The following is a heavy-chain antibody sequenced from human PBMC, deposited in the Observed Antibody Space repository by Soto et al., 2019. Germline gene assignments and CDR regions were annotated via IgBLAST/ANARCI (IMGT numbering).Heavy chain of an antibody. CDR1: GGSFSGYY. CDR3: ARGVPYDYGSGKPGWFDP. Sequence: QVQLQQWGAGLLKPSETLSLTCAVYGGSFSGYYWSWIRQPPGKGLEWIGEINHSGGTNYNPSLRSRVTISVDTSKNQFPQKLSSVTAADTAVYYCARGVPYDYGSGKPGWFDPWGQGTLVTVSS. D-gene: IGHD3-10*01. CDR2: INHSGGT. V-gene: IGHV4-34*01. J-gene: IGHJ5*02.